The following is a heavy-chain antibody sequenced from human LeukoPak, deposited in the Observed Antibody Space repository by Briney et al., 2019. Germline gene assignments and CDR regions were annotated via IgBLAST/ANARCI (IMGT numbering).Heavy chain of an antibody. D-gene: IGHD6-13*01. V-gene: IGHV3-30*01. CDR2: ISYDGSNK. J-gene: IGHJ6*02. CDR1: GFTFSSYA. CDR3: ARDVAAAGTSGLNYYYYYGMDV. Sequence: GGSLRLSCAASGFTFSSYAMQWVRQAPGKGLEWVAVISYDGSNKYYADSVKGRFTISRDNSKNTLYLQMNSLRAEDTAVYYCARDVAAAGTSGLNYYYYYGMDVWGQGTTVTVSS.